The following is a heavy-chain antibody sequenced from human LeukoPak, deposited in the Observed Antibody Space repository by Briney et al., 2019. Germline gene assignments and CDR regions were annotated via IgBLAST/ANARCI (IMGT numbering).Heavy chain of an antibody. D-gene: IGHD3-10*01. CDR3: ARRGGPAEVIEY. J-gene: IGHJ4*02. CDR1: GGSISSSSYY. Sequence: SETLSLTCTVSGGSISSSSYYWGWIRQPPGKGLEWIGSIYYSGSTYYNPSLKSRVTISVDTSKNQFSLKLSSVTAADTAVYYCARRGGPAEVIEYWGQGTLVTVSS. V-gene: IGHV4-39*01. CDR2: IYYSGST.